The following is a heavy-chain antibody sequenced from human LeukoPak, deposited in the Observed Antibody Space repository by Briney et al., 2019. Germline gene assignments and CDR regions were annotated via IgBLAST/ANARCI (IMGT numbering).Heavy chain of an antibody. Sequence: ASVKVSCKVSGYTLTELSMHWVRQAPGKGLEWMGGFDPEDGETIYAQKFQGRVTMTEDTSTDTAYMEPSSLRSEDTAVYYCATDWVVVTAMGAFDIWGQGTMVTVSS. J-gene: IGHJ3*02. CDR3: ATDWVVVTAMGAFDI. D-gene: IGHD2-21*02. V-gene: IGHV1-24*01. CDR2: FDPEDGET. CDR1: GYTLTELS.